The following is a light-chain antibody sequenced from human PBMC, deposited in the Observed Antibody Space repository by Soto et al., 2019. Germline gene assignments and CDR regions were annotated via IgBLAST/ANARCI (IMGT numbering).Light chain of an antibody. CDR1: SSDVGSYDL. Sequence: QSALTQPASVSGSPGQSITFSCTGASSDVGSYDLVSWYQQHPGKAPKLLIFDVSNRPSGVSHRFSGSKSGNAASLTISGLQAEDEADYYCFSYSTSSTVVLGGGIKVTVL. V-gene: IGLV2-14*02. CDR3: FSYSTSSTVV. J-gene: IGLJ2*01. CDR2: DVS.